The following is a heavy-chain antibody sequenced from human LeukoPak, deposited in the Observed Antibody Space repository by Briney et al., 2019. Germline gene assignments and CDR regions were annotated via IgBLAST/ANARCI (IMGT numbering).Heavy chain of an antibody. Sequence: GGSLRLSCAASGFTFSSYWMSWVRQTPGKGLEWVAIILQDGSEKHYVASVKGRFTISRDNAQNSVHLQMNSLRAEDTAVYHCARDEYRSRWLHPWGQGTLVTVTS. J-gene: IGHJ5*02. V-gene: IGHV3-7*01. CDR3: ARDEYRSRWLHP. D-gene: IGHD5-24*01. CDR1: GFTFSSYW. CDR2: ILQDGSEK.